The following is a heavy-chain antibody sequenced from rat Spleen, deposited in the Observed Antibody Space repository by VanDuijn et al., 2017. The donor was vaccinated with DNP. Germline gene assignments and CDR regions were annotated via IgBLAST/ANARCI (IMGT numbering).Heavy chain of an antibody. CDR2: ISTSGSRT. CDR1: GFTFSSFS. V-gene: IGHV5-46*01. J-gene: IGHJ4*01. D-gene: IGHD1-2*01. Sequence: EVQLVESGGGLVQPGRSMKLSCAASGFTFSSFSMAWVRQAPKKGLEWVATISTSGSRTYYPDSVKGRFTISRDNAKSSLYLQMNSLKSEDTATYYCARHRYYSSYIYCYYAMDAWGQGTSVTVSS. CDR3: ARHRYYSSYIYCYYAMDA.